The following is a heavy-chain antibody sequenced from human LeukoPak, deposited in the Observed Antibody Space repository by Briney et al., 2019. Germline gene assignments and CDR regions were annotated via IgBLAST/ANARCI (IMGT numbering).Heavy chain of an antibody. CDR1: GGSISSGSYY. CDR2: IYYSGST. CDR3: ARVGFGENWFDP. V-gene: IGHV4-61*01. J-gene: IGHJ5*02. Sequence: SETLSLTCTVSGGSISSGSYYWSWIRQPPGKGLEWIGYIYYSGSTNYNPSLKSRVTISVDTSKNQFSLKLSSVTAADTAVYYCARVGFGENWFDPWGQGTLVTVSS. D-gene: IGHD3-10*01.